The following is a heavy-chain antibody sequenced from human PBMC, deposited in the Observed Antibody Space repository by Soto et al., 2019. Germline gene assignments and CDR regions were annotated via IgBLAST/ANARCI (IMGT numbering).Heavy chain of an antibody. CDR3: AKSLLFVDHGYMDV. CDR1: GGSFPSYS. D-gene: IGHD2-21*01. CDR2: IIPIQGKA. J-gene: IGHJ6*03. Sequence: QVQLVQSGAELKKPGSSAKVSCETSGGSFPSYSFTWVRQAPGQGLGWMGRIIPIQGKANYAWKFQDRVTITADRSTGTVYMELTSLRPEDTAVYFCAKSLLFVDHGYMDVWGKGTTVTVSS. V-gene: IGHV1-69*02.